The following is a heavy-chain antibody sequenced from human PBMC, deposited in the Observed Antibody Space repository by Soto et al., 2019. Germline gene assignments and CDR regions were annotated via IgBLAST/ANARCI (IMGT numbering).Heavy chain of an antibody. CDR1: GFSLSTSGMR. Sequence: SGPTLVNPTQTLTLTCTFSGFSLSTSGMRVSWIRQPPGKALEWLARIDWDDDKFYSTSLKTRLTISKDTSKNQVVLTMTNMDPVDTARYYCAREWGGNWFDPWGQGXLVTVYS. V-gene: IGHV2-70*04. D-gene: IGHD1-26*01. CDR2: IDWDDDK. CDR3: AREWGGNWFDP. J-gene: IGHJ5*02.